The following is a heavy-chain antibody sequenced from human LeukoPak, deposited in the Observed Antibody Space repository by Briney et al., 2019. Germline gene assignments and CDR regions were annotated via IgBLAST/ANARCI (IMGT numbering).Heavy chain of an antibody. CDR2: MNQDGSEK. J-gene: IGHJ4*02. CDR3: ARADWGSVDY. CDR1: RFTFSSYW. Sequence: GGSLRLSCAASRFTFSSYWMSWVRQAPGKGLEWVANMNQDGSEKYYVDSVKGRFTISRDNAKNSLYLRMNSLRAEDTAVYYCARADWGSVDYWGQGTLVTVSS. V-gene: IGHV3-7*04. D-gene: IGHD7-27*01.